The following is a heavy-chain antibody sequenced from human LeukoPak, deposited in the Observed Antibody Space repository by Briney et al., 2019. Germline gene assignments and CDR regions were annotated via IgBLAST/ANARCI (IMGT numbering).Heavy chain of an antibody. CDR1: GYTFSSYS. V-gene: IGHV3-21*01. CDR3: ARPNDYGGIGY. D-gene: IGHD4-23*01. Sequence: GGSLRLSCAASGYTFSSYSMNWVRQAPGKGLEWVSSISSSSSYIYYADSVKGRFTISRDNAKNSLYLQMSSLRAEDTAVYYCARPNDYGGIGYWGQGTLVTVSS. CDR2: ISSSSSYI. J-gene: IGHJ4*02.